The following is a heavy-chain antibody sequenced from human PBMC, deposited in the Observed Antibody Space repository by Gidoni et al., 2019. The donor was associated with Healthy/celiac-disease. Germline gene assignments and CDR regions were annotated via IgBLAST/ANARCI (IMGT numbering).Heavy chain of an antibody. CDR3: ARGRDYYDSSGYSAFDI. V-gene: IGHV3-66*01. D-gene: IGHD3-22*01. CDR1: GFPVSSNY. Sequence: EVQLVASGGGLVQPGGSLRLSCAASGFPVSSNYLSWVRQAPGKGLEWVSVIYIGGSTYYADSVKGRFTISRDNSKNTLYLQMNSLRAEDKAVYYCARGRDYYDSSGYSAFDIWGQGTMVTVSS. CDR2: IYIGGST. J-gene: IGHJ3*02.